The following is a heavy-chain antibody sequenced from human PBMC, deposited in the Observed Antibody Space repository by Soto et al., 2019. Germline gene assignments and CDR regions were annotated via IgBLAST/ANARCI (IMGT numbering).Heavy chain of an antibody. CDR2: MSHSGRT. D-gene: IGHD1-1*01. V-gene: IGHV4-34*01. CDR1: GGFVSSGSYY. Sequence: QVQLQQWGAGLLKPSETLSLTCAVYGGFVSSGSYYWSWIRQPPGKGLEWIGEMSHSGRTHFNPSLKSRVTISVDTSKNQFSRKMSSVTAADTALYYCARVERGTATTVVDAFDIWGPGTMVTVSS. CDR3: ARVERGTATTVVDAFDI. J-gene: IGHJ3*02.